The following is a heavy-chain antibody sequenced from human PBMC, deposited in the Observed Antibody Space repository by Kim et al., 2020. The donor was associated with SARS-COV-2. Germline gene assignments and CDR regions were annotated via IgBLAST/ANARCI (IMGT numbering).Heavy chain of an antibody. Sequence: ASVKVSCKASGYTFTSYGISWVRQAPGQGLEWMGWISAYNGNTNYAQKLQGRVTMTTDTSTSTAYMELRSLRSDDTAVYYCARDHQRYFDWPKAWDPWGQGTLVTVSS. CDR2: ISAYNGNT. CDR3: ARDHQRYFDWPKAWDP. CDR1: GYTFTSYG. J-gene: IGHJ5*02. V-gene: IGHV1-18*04. D-gene: IGHD3-9*01.